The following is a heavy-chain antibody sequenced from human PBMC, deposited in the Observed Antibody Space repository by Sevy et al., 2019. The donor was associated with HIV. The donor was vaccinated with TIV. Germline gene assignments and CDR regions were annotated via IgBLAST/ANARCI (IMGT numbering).Heavy chain of an antibody. CDR2: IKEDDTVK. CDR3: VRAIQSEGSF. V-gene: IGHV3-7*04. Sequence: GGSLRLSCVASGFSLESYGMDWVRQAPGKPLEWVANIKEDDTVKYYVESVKGRFTISRDNGRNLVYLLMNNLKVDDTALYYCVRAIQSEGSFWGQGTRVTVSS. CDR1: GFSLESYG. D-gene: IGHD2-21*01. J-gene: IGHJ4*02.